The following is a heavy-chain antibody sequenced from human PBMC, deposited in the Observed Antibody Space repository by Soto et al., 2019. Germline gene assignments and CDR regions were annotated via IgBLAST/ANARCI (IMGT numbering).Heavy chain of an antibody. V-gene: IGHV4-38-2*02. J-gene: IGHJ5*02. Sequence: SETLSLTCTVSGYSISSGYYWGWIRPPPGKGLEWIGSIYHSGSTYYNPSLKSRVTISVDTSKNQFSLKLSSVTAADTAVYYCASAAGIVVVPAAMRGDWFDPWGQGTLVTVSS. D-gene: IGHD2-2*01. CDR2: IYHSGST. CDR3: ASAAGIVVVPAAMRGDWFDP. CDR1: GYSISSGYY.